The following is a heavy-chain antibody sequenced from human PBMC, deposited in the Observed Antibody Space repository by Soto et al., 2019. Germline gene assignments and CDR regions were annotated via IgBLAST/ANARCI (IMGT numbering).Heavy chain of an antibody. D-gene: IGHD3-16*01. Sequence: SETLSLTCAVSGGSISSGGYSWSWIRQTPGKGLEWIGYIYPTGKTYYNPSLGNRVTISIDTSKNQFSLQLTSVTAADTAVYYCARAPPGPAPRWGVWGQGTTVTVSS. CDR1: GGSISSGGYS. CDR2: IYPTGKT. V-gene: IGHV4-30-2*01. J-gene: IGHJ6*02. CDR3: ARAPPGPAPRWGV.